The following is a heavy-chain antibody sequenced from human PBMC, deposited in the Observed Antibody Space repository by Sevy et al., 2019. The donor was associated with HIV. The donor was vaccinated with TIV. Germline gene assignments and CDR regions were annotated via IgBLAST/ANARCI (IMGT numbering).Heavy chain of an antibody. CDR2: INSDGSST. J-gene: IGHJ6*02. CDR3: ARDLGDCSGGSCYLYYYYYYGMDV. D-gene: IGHD2-15*01. V-gene: IGHV3-74*01. Sequence: GGSLRLSCAASGFTFSSYWMHWVRQAPGKGLVWVSRINSDGSSTRYADSVKGRFTISRDNAKNTLYLQMNSLRAEDTAVYYCARDLGDCSGGSCYLYYYYYYGMDVWGQGTTVTVSS. CDR1: GFTFSSYW.